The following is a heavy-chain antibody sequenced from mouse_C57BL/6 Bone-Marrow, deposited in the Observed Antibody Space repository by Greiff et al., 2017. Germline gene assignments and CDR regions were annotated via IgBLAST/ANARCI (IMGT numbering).Heavy chain of an antibody. J-gene: IGHJ4*01. V-gene: IGHV1-69*01. CDR3: ARESAGYAMDY. CDR1: GYTFTSYW. Sequence: QVQLQQPGAELVMPGASVKLSCKASGYTFTSYWMHWVKQRPGQGLEWIGEIDPSDSYTNYNQKFKGKSTLTVDKSSSTAYMQLSSLTSEDSAVYYCARESAGYAMDYGGRGTGATVSS. CDR2: IDPSDSYT.